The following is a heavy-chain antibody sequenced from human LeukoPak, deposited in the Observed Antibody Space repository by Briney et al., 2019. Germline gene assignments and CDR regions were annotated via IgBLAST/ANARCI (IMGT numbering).Heavy chain of an antibody. CDR3: AIMRGTSSIDY. J-gene: IGHJ4*02. CDR2: ISYDGSNK. V-gene: IGHV3-30*04. CDR1: GFTFSSYA. Sequence: PGRSLRLSCAASGFTFSSYAMHWVRQAPGKGLGWVAVISYDGSNKYYADSVKGRFTISRDNSKNTLYLQMNSLRAEDTAVYYCAIMRGTSSIDYWGQGTLVTVSS. D-gene: IGHD2-2*01.